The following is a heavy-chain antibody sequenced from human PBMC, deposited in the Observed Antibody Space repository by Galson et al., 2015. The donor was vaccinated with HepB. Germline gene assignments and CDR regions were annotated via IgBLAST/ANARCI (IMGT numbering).Heavy chain of an antibody. CDR2: IWYDGSNK. J-gene: IGHJ4*02. CDR3: ARETGYSSSWYHIDY. V-gene: IGHV3-33*01. D-gene: IGHD6-13*01. CDR1: GFTFSSYG. Sequence: SLRLSCAASGFTFSSYGMHWVRQAPGKGQEWVAVIWYDGSNKYYADSVKGRFTISRDNSKNTLYLQMNSLRAEDTAVYYCARETGYSSSWYHIDYWGQGTLVTVSS.